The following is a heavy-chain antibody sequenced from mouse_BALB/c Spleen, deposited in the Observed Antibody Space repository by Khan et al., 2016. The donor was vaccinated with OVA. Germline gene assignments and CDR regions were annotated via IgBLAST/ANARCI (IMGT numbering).Heavy chain of an antibody. CDR3: AIRDYFDY. CDR1: GYTFTDYS. V-gene: IGHV1S137*01. Sequence: QVQLQQSGPELVRPGVSVKISCKGSGYTFTDYSMHWVKQSHAKSLERIGVISTDSVNTNYNQKFKGKATLTVDKSSSTAYMELARMTSEDSAIYYCAIRDYFDYWGQGTTLTVSS. CDR2: ISTDSVNT. J-gene: IGHJ2*01.